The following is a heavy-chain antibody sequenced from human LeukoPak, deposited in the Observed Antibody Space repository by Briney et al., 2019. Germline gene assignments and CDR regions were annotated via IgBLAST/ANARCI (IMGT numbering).Heavy chain of an antibody. D-gene: IGHD3-22*01. CDR3: ARHLPSIRSSEAAPYNWFDP. CDR1: GGSISSGDYY. Sequence: PSQTLSLTCTVSGGSISSGDYYWSWIRQPPGKGLEWIGYIYYSGSTNYNPSLKSRVTISVDTSKNQFSLKLSSVTAADTAVYYCARHLPSIRSSEAAPYNWFDPWRQGTLVTVSS. CDR2: IYYSGST. J-gene: IGHJ5*02. V-gene: IGHV4-30-4*08.